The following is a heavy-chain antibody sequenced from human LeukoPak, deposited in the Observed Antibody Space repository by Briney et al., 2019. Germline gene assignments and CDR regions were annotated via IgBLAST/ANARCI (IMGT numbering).Heavy chain of an antibody. Sequence: GGSLTLSCVVSGFNFDNFAMHWVRQPLGKGLEWLAVISHDARTKYYADSMKGRITISRDNSKNTLFLQMNNLRTEDTAVYFCARPSPPGDGYNPPDHWGQGTLVTVSS. CDR2: ISHDARTK. V-gene: IGHV3-30*04. D-gene: IGHD5-24*01. J-gene: IGHJ5*02. CDR1: GFNFDNFA. CDR3: ARPSPPGDGYNPPDH.